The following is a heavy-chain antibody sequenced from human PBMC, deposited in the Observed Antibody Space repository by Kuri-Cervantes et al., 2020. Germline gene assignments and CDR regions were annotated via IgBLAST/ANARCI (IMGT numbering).Heavy chain of an antibody. CDR3: ARGVVYDILTGYYARPHFDY. J-gene: IGHJ4*02. D-gene: IGHD3-9*01. CDR1: GGSISSGGYS. V-gene: IGHV4-30-2*01. CDR2: IFHSGST. Sequence: LRLSCAVSGGSISSGGYSWSWIRQPPGKGLEWIGYIFHSGSTYYNPSLKSRVTISVDRSKNQFSLKLSSVTAADTAVYYCARGVVYDILTGYYARPHFDYWGQGTLVTVSS.